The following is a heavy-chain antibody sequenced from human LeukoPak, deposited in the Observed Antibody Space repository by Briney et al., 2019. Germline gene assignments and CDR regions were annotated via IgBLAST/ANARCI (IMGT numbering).Heavy chain of an antibody. CDR1: GFTVSSNY. CDR3: ANMRGSPKKTDAFDI. CDR2: IYSGGST. Sequence: PVGSLRLSCAASGFTVSSNYMSWVRQAPGKGLEWVSVIYSGGSTYYADSVKGRFTISRDNSKNTLYLQMNSLRAEDTAVYYCANMRGSPKKTDAFDIWGQGTMVTVSS. V-gene: IGHV3-53*05. D-gene: IGHD2-2*01. J-gene: IGHJ3*02.